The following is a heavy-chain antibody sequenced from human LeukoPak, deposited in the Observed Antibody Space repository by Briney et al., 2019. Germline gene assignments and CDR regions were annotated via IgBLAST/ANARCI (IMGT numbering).Heavy chain of an antibody. V-gene: IGHV4-59*01. CDR1: GGSISSYY. CDR2: IYYSGGT. Sequence: SETLSLTCTVSGGSISSYYWSWIRQPPGKGLEWIGYIYYSGGTNYNASLTNRVTISVDTSKNQLSLKLSSVTAADTAVYYCAREVGYCSGGSCYSYFDYWGQGTLVTVSS. D-gene: IGHD2-15*01. J-gene: IGHJ4*02. CDR3: AREVGYCSGGSCYSYFDY.